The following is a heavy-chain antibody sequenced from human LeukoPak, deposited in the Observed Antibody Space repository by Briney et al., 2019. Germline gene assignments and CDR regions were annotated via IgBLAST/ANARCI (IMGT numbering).Heavy chain of an antibody. D-gene: IGHD3-10*01. Sequence: SETLSLTCTVSGGSISSSSYYWGWIRQPPGKGLEWIGSIYYSGSTNYNPSLKSRVTISVDTSKNQFSLKLSSVTAADTAVYYCARDADLSGDAFDIWGQGTMVTVSS. CDR2: IYYSGST. V-gene: IGHV4-39*07. J-gene: IGHJ3*02. CDR1: GGSISSSSYY. CDR3: ARDADLSGDAFDI.